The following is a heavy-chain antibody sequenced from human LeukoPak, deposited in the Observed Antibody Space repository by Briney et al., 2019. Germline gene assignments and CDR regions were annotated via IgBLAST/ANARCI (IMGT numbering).Heavy chain of an antibody. Sequence: ASVKVSCKASGYTFTSYDINWVQQAPGQALEWMGIINPSGGSTSYAQKFQGRVTMTRDMSTSTVYMELSSLRSEDTAVYYCARDDGYNLFDYWGQGTLVTVSS. V-gene: IGHV1-46*01. CDR3: ARDDGYNLFDY. CDR1: GYTFTSYD. D-gene: IGHD5-24*01. CDR2: INPSGGST. J-gene: IGHJ4*02.